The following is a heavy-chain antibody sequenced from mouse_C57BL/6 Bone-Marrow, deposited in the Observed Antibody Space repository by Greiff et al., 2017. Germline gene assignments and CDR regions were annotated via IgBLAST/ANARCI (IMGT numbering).Heavy chain of an antibody. Sequence: VQLQQSGPELVMPGASVTIPCKASGYTFTDYNMDWVKQSHGKSLEWIGDINPNNGGTIYNQKFKGKATLTVDKSSSTAYMELRSLTSEDTAVYYCARRGFDYWGQGTTLTVSA. CDR1: GYTFTDYN. V-gene: IGHV1-18*01. J-gene: IGHJ2*01. CDR2: INPNNGGT. CDR3: ARRGFDY.